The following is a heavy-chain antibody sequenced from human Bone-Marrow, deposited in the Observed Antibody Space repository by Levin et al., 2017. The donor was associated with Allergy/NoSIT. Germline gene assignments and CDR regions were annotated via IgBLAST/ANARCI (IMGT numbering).Heavy chain of an antibody. V-gene: IGHV2-5*02. J-gene: IGHJ5*02. D-gene: IGHD3-22*01. Sequence: SGPTLVKPTQTLTLTCTFSGFSLTTAGVGVGWIRRPPGKALEWLALIDWDDDDRYSPSLKSRLTITKDTSKNQVILTMTNMDPVDTGTYYCALMYYYDSSGYYRNWFDPWGQGTQVTVSS. CDR1: GFSLTTAGVG. CDR3: ALMYYYDSSGYYRNWFDP. CDR2: IDWDDDD.